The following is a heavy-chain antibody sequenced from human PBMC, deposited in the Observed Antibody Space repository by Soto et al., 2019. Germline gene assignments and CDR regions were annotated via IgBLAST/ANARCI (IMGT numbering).Heavy chain of an antibody. D-gene: IGHD6-19*01. Sequence: QLQLQESGPGLVKPSETLSLTCTVSGGSISSSSYYWGWIRQPPGKGLEWIGSIHYGGSTYYNPCLESPVTISVDTSKHHFSLKLSSVTAADTAVYYCARQGVAVATCSLDYWGQGTLVTVSS. V-gene: IGHV4-39*01. J-gene: IGHJ4*02. CDR1: GGSISSSSYY. CDR2: IHYGGST. CDR3: ARQGVAVATCSLDY.